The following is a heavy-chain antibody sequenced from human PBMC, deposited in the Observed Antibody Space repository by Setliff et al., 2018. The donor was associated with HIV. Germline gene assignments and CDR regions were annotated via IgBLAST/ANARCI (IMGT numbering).Heavy chain of an antibody. CDR1: GDSFSSGGHY. CDR2: IHYSGST. D-gene: IGHD3-22*01. CDR3: ASRDTSRYFDDY. V-gene: IGHV4-30-4*08. Sequence: SETLSLTCSVSGDSFSSGGHYWSWIRQSPGKGLEWIGYIHYSGSTYFNPSLKSRVSISTDTSKNQFSLKLTSVTAADTAVYYCASRDTSRYFDDYWGQGTLVTVSS. J-gene: IGHJ4*02.